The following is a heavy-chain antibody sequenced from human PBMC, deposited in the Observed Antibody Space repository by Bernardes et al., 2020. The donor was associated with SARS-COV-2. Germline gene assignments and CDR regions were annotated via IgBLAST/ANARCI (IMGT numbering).Heavy chain of an antibody. D-gene: IGHD4-17*01. Sequence: SETLSLTCTVSGGSISSYYWSWIRQPPGKGLEWIGSIFDTETTKYSPSLKSRVTITIDTSKRQFSLDLTSVTAADTGTYYCARVALRDGERNVYNWFDSWGQGTLVTVSS. CDR2: IFDTETT. J-gene: IGHJ5*01. CDR1: GGSISSYY. CDR3: ARVALRDGERNVYNWFDS. V-gene: IGHV4-59*01.